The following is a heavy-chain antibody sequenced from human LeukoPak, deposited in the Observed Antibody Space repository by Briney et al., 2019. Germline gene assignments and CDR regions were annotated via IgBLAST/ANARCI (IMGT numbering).Heavy chain of an antibody. CDR2: ISWNSGTI. V-gene: IGHV3-9*01. D-gene: IGHD6-19*01. CDR1: GFTFDNHA. J-gene: IGHJ1*01. Sequence: GGSLRLSCAASGFTFDNHAMNWDRQVPGKGLEWISLISWNSGTIGYADSVKGRFTISRDNANNFLYLQMNSLRAEDTALYYCARAYKDRSLAGKKEFFQHWGQGTLVTVSS. CDR3: ARAYKDRSLAGKKEFFQH.